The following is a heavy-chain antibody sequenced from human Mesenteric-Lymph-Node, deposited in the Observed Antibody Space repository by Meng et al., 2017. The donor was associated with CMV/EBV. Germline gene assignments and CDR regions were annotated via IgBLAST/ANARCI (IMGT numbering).Heavy chain of an antibody. Sequence: GESLKISCAASGFTFSSYAMSWVRQAPGKGLEWVSAISGSGGSTYYADSVKGRFTISRDNSKNTLYLQMDSLRAEDTAVYYCAREKFCTPACSSVFDHWGQGTLVTVSS. CDR1: GFTFSSYA. D-gene: IGHD2-8*01. CDR3: AREKFCTPACSSVFDH. V-gene: IGHV3-23*01. J-gene: IGHJ4*02. CDR2: ISGSGGST.